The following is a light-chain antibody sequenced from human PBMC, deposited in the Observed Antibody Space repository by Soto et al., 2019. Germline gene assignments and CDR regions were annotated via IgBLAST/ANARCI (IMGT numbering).Light chain of an antibody. J-gene: IGLJ1*01. V-gene: IGLV2-14*01. CDR2: DVS. CDR3: SSYTSTSTYV. CDR1: SSDVGGYNY. Sequence: SALTQPASVSGSPGQSIAISCTGTSSDVGGYNYVCWYQQHPGKAPKLMIYDVSNRPSGVSDRFSGSKSGNTASLTISGIQPEDEADYYCSSYTSTSTYVFGTGTKVTVL.